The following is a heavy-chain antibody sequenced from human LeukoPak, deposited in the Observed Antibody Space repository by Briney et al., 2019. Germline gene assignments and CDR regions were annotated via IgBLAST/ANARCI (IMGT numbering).Heavy chain of an antibody. CDR2: IRYDGSNK. Sequence: GGSLRLSCAASGFTFSSYGMHWVRQAPGKGLEWVAFIRYDGSNKYYADSVKGRFTISRDNSKNTLYLQMNSLRAEDTAVYYCAKEGHDYSNYGRTWYYYYMDVWGKGTTVTVSS. D-gene: IGHD4-11*01. CDR3: AKEGHDYSNYGRTWYYYYMDV. J-gene: IGHJ6*03. V-gene: IGHV3-30*02. CDR1: GFTFSSYG.